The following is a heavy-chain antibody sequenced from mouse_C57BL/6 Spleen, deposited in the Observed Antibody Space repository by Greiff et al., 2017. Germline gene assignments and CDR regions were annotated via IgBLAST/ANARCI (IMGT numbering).Heavy chain of an antibody. D-gene: IGHD3-2*02. J-gene: IGHJ4*01. CDR1: GYTFTDYE. Sequence: QVQLQQSGAELVRPGASVTLSCKASGYTFTDYEMHWVKQTPVHGLEWIGAIDPETGGTASNQKFKGKAILTADKSSSTAYMELRSLTSEDSAVYYCTRWGSSGLYYAMDYWGKGTSVTVSS. CDR3: TRWGSSGLYYAMDY. CDR2: IDPETGGT. V-gene: IGHV1-15*01.